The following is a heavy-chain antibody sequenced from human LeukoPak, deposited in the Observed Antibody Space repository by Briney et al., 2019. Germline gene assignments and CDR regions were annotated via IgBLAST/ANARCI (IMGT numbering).Heavy chain of an antibody. J-gene: IGHJ3*02. Sequence: GRSLRLSCAASGFTFSSYAMHWVRQAPGKGLEWVAVISYDGSNKYYADSVKGRFTISRDNSKNTLYLQMNSLRAEDTAVYYCARGGTVVTPDAFDIWGQGTMVTVSS. D-gene: IGHD4-23*01. CDR3: ARGGTVVTPDAFDI. CDR1: GFTFSSYA. V-gene: IGHV3-30-3*01. CDR2: ISYDGSNK.